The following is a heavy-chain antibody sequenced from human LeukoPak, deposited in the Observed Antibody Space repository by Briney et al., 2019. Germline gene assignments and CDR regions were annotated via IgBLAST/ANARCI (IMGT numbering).Heavy chain of an antibody. Sequence: ASVRVSCKASGGTFSSYAISWVRQAPGQGLEWMGGIIPIFGTANYAQKFQGRVTITADESTSTAYMKLSSLRSEDTAVYYCARDLVCSGGSCYSIAQHWGQGTLVTVSS. CDR3: ARDLVCSGGSCYSIAQH. CDR2: IIPIFGTA. CDR1: GGTFSSYA. V-gene: IGHV1-69*13. J-gene: IGHJ1*01. D-gene: IGHD2-15*01.